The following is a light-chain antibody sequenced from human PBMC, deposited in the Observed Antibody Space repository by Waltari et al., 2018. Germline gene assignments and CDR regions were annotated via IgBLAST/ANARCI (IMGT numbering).Light chain of an antibody. J-gene: IGKJ4*01. CDR3: QQYNSYSLLT. V-gene: IGKV1-5*03. CDR2: KAS. Sequence: DIQMTQSPSTLSASVGDRVTITCRASQSNSNWLAWYQQKPGKAPKLLLYKASTLESGVPSRFSGSGSGTEFTLTISSLQPDDFATYYCQQYNSYSLLT. CDR1: QSNSNW.